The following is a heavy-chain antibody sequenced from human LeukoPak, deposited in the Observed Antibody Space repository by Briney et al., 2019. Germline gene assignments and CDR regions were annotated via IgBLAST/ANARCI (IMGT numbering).Heavy chain of an antibody. CDR2: INHSGST. D-gene: IGHD2-2*01. CDR3: ARAGTLCSSTSCASYNCFDP. Sequence: PSEALSLICAVCGGSFSGCYWSWIPHPPGKGLEEMGEINHSGSTNYNPSLTSQVTISIDTSKNQFSLKRSSVTAADTAVYYCARAGTLCSSTSCASYNCFDPWGQGTLVTVSS. V-gene: IGHV4-34*01. CDR1: GGSFSGCY. J-gene: IGHJ5*02.